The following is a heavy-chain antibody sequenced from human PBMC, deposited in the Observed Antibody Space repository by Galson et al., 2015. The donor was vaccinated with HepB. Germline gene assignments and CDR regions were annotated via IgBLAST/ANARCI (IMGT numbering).Heavy chain of an antibody. Sequence: LRLSCAASGFTFSGSAMHWVRQASGKGLEWVGRIRSKANSYATAYAASVKGRFTISRDDSKNTAYLQMNSLKTEDTAVYYCTCARQGYIDIWGQGTMVTVSS. CDR2: IRSKANSYAT. V-gene: IGHV3-73*01. CDR1: GFTFSGSA. D-gene: IGHD5-24*01. CDR3: TCARQGYIDI. J-gene: IGHJ3*02.